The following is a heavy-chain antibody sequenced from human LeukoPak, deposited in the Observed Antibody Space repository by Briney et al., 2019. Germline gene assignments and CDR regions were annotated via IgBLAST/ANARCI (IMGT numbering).Heavy chain of an antibody. CDR1: GGSISSYY. D-gene: IGHD5-18*01. CDR2: IYYSGST. CDR3: ARRKGGGYSYGHFDY. J-gene: IGHJ4*02. V-gene: IGHV4-59*08. Sequence: SETLSLTCTVSGGSISSYYWNWIRQPPGKGLEWIGYIYYSGSTNYNPSLKSRVTISVDTSKNQFSLKLSSVTAADTAVYYCARRKGGGYSYGHFDYWGQGTLVTVSS.